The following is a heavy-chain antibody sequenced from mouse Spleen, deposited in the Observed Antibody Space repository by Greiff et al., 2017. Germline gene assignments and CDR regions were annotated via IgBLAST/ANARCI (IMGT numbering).Heavy chain of an antibody. CDR2: ISSGGGNT. J-gene: IGHJ4*01. V-gene: IGHV5-9*01. CDR3: ARQDYSKDYAMDY. D-gene: IGHD2-5*01. Sequence: EVMLVESGGGLVKPGGSLKLSCAASGFTFSSYTMSWVRQTPAKRLEWVATISSGGGNTYYPDSVKGRFTISRDNARNTLYLQMSSLRSEDTAMYYCARQDYSKDYAMDYWGQGTSVTVSS. CDR1: GFTFSSYT.